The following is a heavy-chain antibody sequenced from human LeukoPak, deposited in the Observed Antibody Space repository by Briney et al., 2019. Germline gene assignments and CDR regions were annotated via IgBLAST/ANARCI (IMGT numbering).Heavy chain of an antibody. CDR1: GFTFSSYS. V-gene: IGHV3-48*01. Sequence: GGSLRLSCAASGFTFSSYSMNWVRQAPGKGLEWVSYISSSSSTIYYADSVKGRFTISRDNAKNSLYLQMNSLRAEDTAVYYCARVDPTGFDYWGQGTLVTVSS. CDR3: ARVDPTGFDY. J-gene: IGHJ4*02. D-gene: IGHD3-10*01. CDR2: ISSSSSTI.